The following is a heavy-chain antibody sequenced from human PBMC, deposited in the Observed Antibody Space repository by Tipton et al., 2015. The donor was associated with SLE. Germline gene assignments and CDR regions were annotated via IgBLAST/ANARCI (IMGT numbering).Heavy chain of an antibody. CDR3: VPMSGVIGRGYYYYYHGMDV. CDR1: GFTFSTYA. J-gene: IGHJ6*02. D-gene: IGHD2/OR15-2a*01. CDR2: ISYDGSNK. V-gene: IGHV3-30*04. Sequence: SLRLSCAAPGFTFSTYAMNWVRQAPGKGPEWVAVISYDGSNKNYGDSVKGRFTISRDNSKNTLYLQMNSLRAEDTAVYYCVPMSGVIGRGYYYYYHGMDVWGQGTTVTVSS.